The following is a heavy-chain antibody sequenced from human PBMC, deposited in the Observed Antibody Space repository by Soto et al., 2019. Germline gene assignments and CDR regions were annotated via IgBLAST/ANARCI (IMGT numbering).Heavy chain of an antibody. CDR1: GYNFGAYW. D-gene: IGHD2-15*01. J-gene: IGHJ4*02. V-gene: IGHV5-51*01. CDR2: IYPGDSDT. Sequence: GESLKISCKASGYNFGAYWIGWVRQMPGKGLEWMGIIYPGDSDTRYSPSFQGQVTISADRSTGTAFLQWRSLEASDTALYYCARPPLPGYSIHFNSWGQGTLVTVSS. CDR3: ARPPLPGYSIHFNS.